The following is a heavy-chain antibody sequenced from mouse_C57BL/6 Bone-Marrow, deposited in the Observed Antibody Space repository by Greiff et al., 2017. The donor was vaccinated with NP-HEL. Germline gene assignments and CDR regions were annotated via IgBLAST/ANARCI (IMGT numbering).Heavy chain of an antibody. CDR1: GFSLTSYG. CDR3: AKNKDDGYLYYYAMDY. V-gene: IGHV2-5*01. CDR2: IWRGGST. Sequence: VKLMESGPGLVQPSQSLSITCTVSGFSLTSYGVHWVRQSPGKGLEWLGVIWRGGSTDYNAAFMSRLSITKDNSKSQVFFKMNSLQADDTAIYYCAKNKDDGYLYYYAMDYWGQGTSVTVSS. D-gene: IGHD2-3*01. J-gene: IGHJ4*01.